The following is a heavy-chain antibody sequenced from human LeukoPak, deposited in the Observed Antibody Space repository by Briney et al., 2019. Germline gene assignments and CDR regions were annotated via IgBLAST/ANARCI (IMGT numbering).Heavy chain of an antibody. CDR2: INPNSGGT. D-gene: IGHD2/OR15-2a*01. J-gene: IGHJ4*02. CDR1: GYTFRGYY. CDR3: ANLNRDFDY. Sequence: GSVKVSCHASGYTFRGYYMHWVRQAPGQGLEWMGWINPNSGGTNYAKKFQGRVTLTRDTSISTAYMELSRLRSDDTAEYYCANLNRDFDYWGQGTLVTVSS. V-gene: IGHV1-2*02.